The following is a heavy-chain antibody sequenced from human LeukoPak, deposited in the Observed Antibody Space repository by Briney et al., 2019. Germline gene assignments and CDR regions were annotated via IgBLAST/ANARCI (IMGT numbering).Heavy chain of an antibody. V-gene: IGHV4-39*07. J-gene: IGHJ5*02. CDR1: GGSISSSSYY. Sequence: SETLSLTCTVSGGSISSSSYYWGWIRQPPGKGLEWIGTIYYSGSTYYNPSLKSRVTISVDTSKNQFSLKLNSVTAADTAVYYCARDHLANLASRLFDLWGQGSLVTVSS. D-gene: IGHD3-3*01. CDR3: ARDHLANLASRLFDL. CDR2: IYYSGST.